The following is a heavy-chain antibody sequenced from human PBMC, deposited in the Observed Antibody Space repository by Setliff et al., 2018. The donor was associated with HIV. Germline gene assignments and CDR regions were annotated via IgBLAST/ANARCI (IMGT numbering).Heavy chain of an antibody. D-gene: IGHD1-26*01. CDR3: TRGPWSKVVTTDTFDI. Sequence: GASVMVSCKASGYIFGNYGINWVRQAPGQGLEWMGWISGHNGNTNSAQKVQGRVIMTTDTSTSTAYMELRSLRSDDAAVYYCTRGPWSKVVTTDTFDIWGQGTMVTVSS. CDR2: ISGHNGNT. CDR1: GYIFGNYG. V-gene: IGHV1-18*01. J-gene: IGHJ3*02.